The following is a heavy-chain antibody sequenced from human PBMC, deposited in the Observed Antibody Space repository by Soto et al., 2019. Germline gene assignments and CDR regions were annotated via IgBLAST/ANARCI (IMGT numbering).Heavy chain of an antibody. Sequence: PSETLSLTCTVSGGSISSYYWSWIRQPPGKGLEWIGYIYYSGSTNYNPSLKSRVTISVDTSKNQFSLKLNSMTAEDTAVYYCARHNYGSGSTYFDYWGQGTLVTVSS. CDR3: ARHNYGSGSTYFDY. J-gene: IGHJ4*02. V-gene: IGHV4-59*08. CDR1: GGSISSYY. D-gene: IGHD3-10*01. CDR2: IYYSGST.